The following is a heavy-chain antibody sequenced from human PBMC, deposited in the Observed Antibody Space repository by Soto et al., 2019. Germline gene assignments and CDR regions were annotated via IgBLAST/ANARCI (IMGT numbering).Heavy chain of an antibody. CDR1: GGSISNYY. CDR2: FYYTGIT. J-gene: IGHJ4*01. CDR3: ARHVVDSLSFREPVELFDY. V-gene: IGHV4-59*08. Sequence: SETLSLTCTVSGGSISNYYWSWIRQPLGKGLEWIGYFYYTGITNYNPSFKSRISMSVDTSKNQFSLTLSSVTAADAAVYYCARHVVDSLSFREPVELFDYSGHGALVT. D-gene: IGHD3-10*01.